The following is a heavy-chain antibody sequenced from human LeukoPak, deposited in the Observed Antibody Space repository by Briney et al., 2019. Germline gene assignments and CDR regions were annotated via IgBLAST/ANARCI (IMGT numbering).Heavy chain of an antibody. CDR3: ARRIVGPTSGGDY. CDR1: GFTFGDYA. J-gene: IGHJ4*02. V-gene: IGHV3-7*01. D-gene: IGHD1-26*01. CDR2: IKQDGSEK. Sequence: GGSLRLSCTASGFTFGDYAMTWVRQAPGKGLELVANIKQDGSEKYYVDSVQGRFTISRDNAKNSLYLQMNSLRVEDTAVYYCARRIVGPTSGGDYWGQGTPVTVSS.